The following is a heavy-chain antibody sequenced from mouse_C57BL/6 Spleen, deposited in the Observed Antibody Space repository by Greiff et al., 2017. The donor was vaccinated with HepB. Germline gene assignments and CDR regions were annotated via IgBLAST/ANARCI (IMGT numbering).Heavy chain of an antibody. J-gene: IGHJ3*01. CDR1: GFNIKDYY. D-gene: IGHD1-1*01. CDR3: ASPFITGAY. CDR2: IDPEDGET. Sequence: EVKLQESGAELVKPGASVKLSCTASGFNIKDYYMHWVKQRTEQGLEWIGRIDPEDGETKYAPKFQGKATITADTSSNTAYLQLSSLTSEDTAVYYCASPFITGAYWGQGTLVTVSA. V-gene: IGHV14-2*01.